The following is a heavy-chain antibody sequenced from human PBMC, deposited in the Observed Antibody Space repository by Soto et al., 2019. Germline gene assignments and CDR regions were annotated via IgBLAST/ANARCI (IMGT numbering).Heavy chain of an antibody. D-gene: IGHD3-3*01. CDR1: GYTFTSYY. J-gene: IGHJ6*02. Sequence: GASVKVSCKASGYTFTSYYMHWLRQAPGQGLEWMGIINPSGGSTSYAQKFQGRVTMTRDTSTSTVYMELSSLRSEDTAVYYCARTDFWSGYYHVGMDVWGQGTTVTV. CDR3: ARTDFWSGYYHVGMDV. V-gene: IGHV1-46*01. CDR2: INPSGGST.